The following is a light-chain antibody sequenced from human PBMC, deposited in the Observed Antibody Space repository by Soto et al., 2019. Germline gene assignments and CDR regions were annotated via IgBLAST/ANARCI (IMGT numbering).Light chain of an antibody. V-gene: IGKV3-20*01. CDR2: GAS. CDR1: QSVSSSY. J-gene: IGKJ4*01. Sequence: EIVLTQSPGTLSLSPGERATLSCRASQSVSSSYLAWYQQKPGQAPRLLIYGASSRATGIPDRFSGSGSGTDFNLTISRLEPEYFAVYYCQEYGSSPLTFGGGTKVEFK. CDR3: QEYGSSPLT.